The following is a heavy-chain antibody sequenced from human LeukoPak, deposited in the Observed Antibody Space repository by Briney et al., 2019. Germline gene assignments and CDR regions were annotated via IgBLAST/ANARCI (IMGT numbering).Heavy chain of an antibody. V-gene: IGHV3-11*01. J-gene: IGHJ6*03. D-gene: IGHD3-10*01. CDR2: ISSSGSTI. Sequence: LSLTCTVSGYSISSGYYWGWIRQPPGKGLEWVSYISSSGSTIYYADSVKGRFTISRDNAKNSLYLQMNSLRAEDTAVYFCARGWGHDRSVRGIIAYYYYYMDVWGKGTTVTISS. CDR1: GYSISSGYY. CDR3: ARGWGHDRSVRGIIAYYYYYMDV.